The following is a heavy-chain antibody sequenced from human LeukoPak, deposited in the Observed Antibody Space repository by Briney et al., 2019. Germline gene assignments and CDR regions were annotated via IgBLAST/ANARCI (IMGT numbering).Heavy chain of an antibody. CDR3: ATEIGHYDILTGYYADIDH. CDR1: AGTFSSYA. D-gene: IGHD3-9*01. V-gene: IGHV1-69*05. CDR2: IIPIFGTA. J-gene: IGHJ4*02. Sequence: SVKVSCKASAGTFSSYAISWVRQAPGQGLEWMGRIIPIFGTANYAQKFQGRVTITTDESTSTAYMELSSLRSEDTAVYYCATEIGHYDILTGYYADIDHWGQGTLVTVSS.